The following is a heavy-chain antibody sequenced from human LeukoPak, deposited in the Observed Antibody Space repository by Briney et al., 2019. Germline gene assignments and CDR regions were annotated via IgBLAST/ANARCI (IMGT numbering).Heavy chain of an antibody. V-gene: IGHV4-59*01. J-gene: IGHJ5*02. CDR2: IYYSGST. D-gene: IGHD3-3*01. CDR1: GGSISSYY. CDR3: ARARHYDFWSGNYTEWFDP. Sequence: SETLSLTCTVSGGSISSYYWSWIRQPPGKGLEWIGYIYYSGSTNYNPSLKSRVTISVDTSKNQFSLKLSSVTAADTAVYYCARARHYDFWSGNYTEWFDPWGQGTLVTVSS.